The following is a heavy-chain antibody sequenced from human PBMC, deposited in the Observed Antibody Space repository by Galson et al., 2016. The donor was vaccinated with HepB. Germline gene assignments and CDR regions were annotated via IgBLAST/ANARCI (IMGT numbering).Heavy chain of an antibody. J-gene: IGHJ4*02. Sequence: SVKVSCTASGYRFPTYGIRWVRQAPGQGLAWLGWISANSGNTIYAQKFKDRVTMTRDTSASTVYMDLRSLRADDTAVYYCARDVQLRFDYWGQGTLVTVSS. D-gene: IGHD4-11*01. CDR3: ARDVQLRFDY. CDR1: GYRFPTYG. V-gene: IGHV1-18*04. CDR2: ISANSGNT.